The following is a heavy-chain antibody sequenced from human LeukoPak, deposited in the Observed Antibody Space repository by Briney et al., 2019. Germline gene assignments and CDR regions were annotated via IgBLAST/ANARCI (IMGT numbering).Heavy chain of an antibody. J-gene: IGHJ4*02. CDR3: ARGRPGSSVTYFDY. Sequence: SETLSLTCNVSGGSISSYYWRWIGESPGTGLALLGYIYYSGSTNYNPSLKSRVTISVDTSKNQFSLKLSSVTAADTAVYYCARGRPGSSVTYFDYWGQGTLVTVSS. CDR1: GGSISSYY. CDR2: IYYSGST. V-gene: IGHV4-59*01. D-gene: IGHD1-26*01.